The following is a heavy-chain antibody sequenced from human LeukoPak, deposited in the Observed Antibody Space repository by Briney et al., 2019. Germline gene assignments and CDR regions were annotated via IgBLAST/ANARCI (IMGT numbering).Heavy chain of an antibody. D-gene: IGHD3-22*01. CDR1: GGSISSSNW. Sequence: SGTLSLTCAVSGGSISSSNWWSWVRQPPGQGLEWIGEIYHSGSTNYNPSLKSRVTISVGKSKNQFSLKLSSVTAADTAVYYCARDHDSSGYFDYWGQGTLVTVSS. V-gene: IGHV4-4*02. CDR2: IYHSGST. J-gene: IGHJ4*02. CDR3: ARDHDSSGYFDY.